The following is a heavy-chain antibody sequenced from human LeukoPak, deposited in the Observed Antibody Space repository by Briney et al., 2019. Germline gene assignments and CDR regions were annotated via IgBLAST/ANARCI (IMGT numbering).Heavy chain of an antibody. CDR2: ITYSSSYI. J-gene: IGHJ4*02. Sequence: GGSLRLSCAASGFTFSSYTMNWVRQTPGKGLEWVSSITYSSSYIYFADSMKGRFTISRDNANNSLYLQMNSLRAEDTAVYYCARDTLGEGEDANYAVYYFDYWGQGTVVTVSS. D-gene: IGHD4/OR15-4a*01. CDR3: ARDTLGEGEDANYAVYYFDY. V-gene: IGHV3-21*01. CDR1: GFTFSSYT.